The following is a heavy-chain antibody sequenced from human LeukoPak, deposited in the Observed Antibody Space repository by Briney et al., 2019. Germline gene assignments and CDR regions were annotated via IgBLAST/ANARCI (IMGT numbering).Heavy chain of an antibody. CDR3: ARVATRYCSSTSCYVLDY. CDR2: IYYSGST. V-gene: IGHV4-30-4*08. J-gene: IGHJ4*02. D-gene: IGHD2-2*01. Sequence: PSETLSLTCTVSGGSISSGDYYWSWIRQPPGKGLEWIGYIYYSGSTYYNPSLKSRVTISVDTSKNQFSLKLSSVTAADTAVYYCARVATRYCSSTSCYVLDYWGQGTLVTVS. CDR1: GGSISSGDYY.